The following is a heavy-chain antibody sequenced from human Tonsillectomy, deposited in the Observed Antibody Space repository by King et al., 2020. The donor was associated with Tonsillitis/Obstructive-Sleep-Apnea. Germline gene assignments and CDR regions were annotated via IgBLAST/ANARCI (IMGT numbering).Heavy chain of an antibody. V-gene: IGHV3-53*01. CDR2: LHIGGST. CDR3: SRRXXXNFYFDY. J-gene: IGHJ4*02. CDR1: GFTFSNNY. Sequence: QLVQSGGGLIQPGGSLRLSCAASGFTFSNNYMSWVRQAPGKGXEWVSVLHIGGSTYYSDXXXGXFTXSRXXSTXTXXLQXNSLRTEDTXMXXLSRRXXXNFYFDYWGXGTRXTXSS.